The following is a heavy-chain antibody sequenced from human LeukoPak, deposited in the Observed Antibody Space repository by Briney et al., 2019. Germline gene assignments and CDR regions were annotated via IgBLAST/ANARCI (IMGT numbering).Heavy chain of an antibody. Sequence: GGSLRLSCEVSGFTFSIYSINWVRQAPGKGLEWISSFTGTGNYIHYADSVEGRFTISGDNAKNSVYLQMNSLRAEDTAMYFCARDVGLGKGGFDYWGQGALVTVSS. CDR1: GFTFSIYS. CDR3: ARDVGLGKGGFDY. CDR2: FTGTGNYI. J-gene: IGHJ4*02. D-gene: IGHD1-26*01. V-gene: IGHV3-21*01.